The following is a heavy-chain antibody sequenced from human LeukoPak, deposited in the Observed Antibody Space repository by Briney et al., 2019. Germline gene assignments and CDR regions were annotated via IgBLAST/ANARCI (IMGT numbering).Heavy chain of an antibody. D-gene: IGHD5-24*01. Sequence: PGGSLRLSCAAPGFSFSTRWMSWVRQSPGKGLEWVASIREDGSEKYYVDSVRGRLTVSRDNAKNSLYLQMNSLRVEDTAVYYCVRECPETTMAYFDYWGQGTPVTVFS. CDR3: VRECPETTMAYFDY. CDR2: IREDGSEK. J-gene: IGHJ4*02. V-gene: IGHV3-7*03. CDR1: GFSFSTRW.